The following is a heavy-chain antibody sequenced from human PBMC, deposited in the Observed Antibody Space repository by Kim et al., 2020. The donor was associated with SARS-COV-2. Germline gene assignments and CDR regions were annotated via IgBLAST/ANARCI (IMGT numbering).Heavy chain of an antibody. V-gene: IGHV4-39*07. CDR2: IYYSGST. CDR3: ARDRREYFDL. CDR1: GGSISSGGYY. J-gene: IGHJ2*01. Sequence: SETLSLTCTGSGGSISSGGYYWGWIRQPPGKGLEWIGSIYYSGSTYYNPSLKSRVTISVDTSKNQFSLRLSSVTAADTAVYYCARDRREYFDLWGRGTLVTVSS.